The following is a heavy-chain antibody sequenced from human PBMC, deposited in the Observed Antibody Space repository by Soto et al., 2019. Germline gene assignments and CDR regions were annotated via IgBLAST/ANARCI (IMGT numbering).Heavy chain of an antibody. CDR3: AKGSTPYSSGWYSNAFDI. V-gene: IGHV3-9*01. J-gene: IGHJ3*02. CDR2: ISWNSGSI. D-gene: IGHD6-19*01. CDR1: GFTFDDYA. Sequence: GGSLRLSCAASGFTFDDYAMHWVRQAPGKGLEWVSGISWNSGSIGYADSVKGRFTISRDNAKNSLYLQMNSLRAEDTALYYCAKGSTPYSSGWYSNAFDIWGQGTMVTVSS.